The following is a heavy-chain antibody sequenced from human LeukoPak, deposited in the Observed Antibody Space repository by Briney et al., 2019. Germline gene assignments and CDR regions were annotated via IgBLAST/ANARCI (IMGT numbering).Heavy chain of an antibody. D-gene: IGHD2-21*02. CDR1: VYSLTGYD. CDR3: ARGDPVMTATSYDR. Sequence: ASVKVSCKASVYSLTGYDMHWVRQAPGQGLEWMGWINPKSGGTNYAQKFQGRVAMTRDTSISTAYMEIRSLRSDDTAVYYCARGDPVMTATSYDRWGQGTPVTVSS. J-gene: IGHJ4*02. CDR2: INPKSGGT. V-gene: IGHV1-2*02.